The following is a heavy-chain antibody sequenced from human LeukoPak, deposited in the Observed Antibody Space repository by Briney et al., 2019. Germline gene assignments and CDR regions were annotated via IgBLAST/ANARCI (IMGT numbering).Heavy chain of an antibody. J-gene: IGHJ4*02. CDR2: IRTKAFGGTT. CDR1: GFTFDDYG. Sequence: GGSLRLSCTASGFTFDDYGVGWFRQAPGKGLEWIIFIRTKAFGGTTEYAASVKGRFSISRDDSKTIAYLQMNFLKTEDTAVYYCSRALYNWNDEGFDFWGQGTLVTVSS. V-gene: IGHV3-49*03. D-gene: IGHD1-20*01. CDR3: SRALYNWNDEGFDF.